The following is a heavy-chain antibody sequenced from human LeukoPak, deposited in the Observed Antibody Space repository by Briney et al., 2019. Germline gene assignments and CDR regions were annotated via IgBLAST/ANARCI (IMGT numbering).Heavy chain of an antibody. CDR2: ISSSSSYI. J-gene: IGHJ4*02. CDR1: GFTFSSYE. D-gene: IGHD4/OR15-4a*01. V-gene: IGHV3-21*04. Sequence: GGSLRLSCAASGFTFSSYEMNWVRQAPGKGLEWVSSISSSSSYIYYADSVKGRFTISRDNAKNSLYLQMNSLRAEDTAVCYYARRAGAYSHPYDYWGQGTLVTVSS. CDR3: ARRAGAYSHPYDY.